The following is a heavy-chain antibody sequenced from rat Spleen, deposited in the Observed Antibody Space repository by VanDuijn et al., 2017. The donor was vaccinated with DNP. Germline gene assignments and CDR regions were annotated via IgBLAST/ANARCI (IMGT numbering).Heavy chain of an antibody. CDR3: ARRHTTGITSYYWYFDF. D-gene: IGHD1-9*01. CDR2: SSTGGGNT. Sequence: EVQLVESGGGLVQPGRSLKLSCAASGFTFSNYGMAWVRQAPTKGLEWVASSSTGGGNTYYRDSVKGRFTISRDNAKNTQYLQMDSLRSEDTATYYCARRHTTGITSYYWYFDFWGPGTMVTVSS. J-gene: IGHJ1*01. CDR1: GFTFSNYG. V-gene: IGHV5S13*01.